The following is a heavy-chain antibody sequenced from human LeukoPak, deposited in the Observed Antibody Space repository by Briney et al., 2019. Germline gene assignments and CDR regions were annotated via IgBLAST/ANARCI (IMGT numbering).Heavy chain of an antibody. CDR3: ARDGFIAAAGIRGAPSDY. D-gene: IGHD6-13*01. V-gene: IGHV3-48*01. J-gene: IGHJ4*02. CDR1: GFTFSSYA. Sequence: GGSLRLSCAASGFTFSSYAMSWVRQAPGKGLEWVSYISSSSNTIYYADSVKGRFTISRDNAKNSLYLQMNSLRAEDTAVYYCARDGFIAAAGIRGAPSDYWGQGTLVTVSS. CDR2: ISSSSNTI.